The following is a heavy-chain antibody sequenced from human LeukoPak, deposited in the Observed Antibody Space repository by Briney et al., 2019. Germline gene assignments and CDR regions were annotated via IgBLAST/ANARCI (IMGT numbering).Heavy chain of an antibody. Sequence: GGSLQLSCAASGFSFSDAWMYWVRQAPGKGLECIGRIKSKSDGGTTNSAAPVKDRFIISRDDSKNTLFLQMNSLKTDDTAVYYCATDAASRLGCGAPPYYFDYWGQGSLVTVSS. CDR2: IKSKSDGGTT. CDR1: GFSFSDAW. J-gene: IGHJ4*02. D-gene: IGHD1-26*01. CDR3: ATDAASRLGCGAPPYYFDY. V-gene: IGHV3-15*01.